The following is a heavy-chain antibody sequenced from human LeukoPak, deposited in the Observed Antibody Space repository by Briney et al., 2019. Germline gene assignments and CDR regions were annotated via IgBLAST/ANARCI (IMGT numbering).Heavy chain of an antibody. CDR2: INHSGST. Sequence: PSETLSLTCAVYGGSFSGYYWSWIRQPPGKGLEWIGEINHSGSTNYNPSLKSRVTISVDTSKNQFSLKLSSVTAADTAVYYCARQGEIFGMDVWGQGTTVTVSS. D-gene: IGHD3-3*01. J-gene: IGHJ6*02. V-gene: IGHV4-34*01. CDR3: ARQGEIFGMDV. CDR1: GGSFSGYY.